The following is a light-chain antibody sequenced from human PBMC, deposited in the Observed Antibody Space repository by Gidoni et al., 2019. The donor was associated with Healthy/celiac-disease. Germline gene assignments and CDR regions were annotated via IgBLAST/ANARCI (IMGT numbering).Light chain of an antibody. CDR1: QSVSSSY. CDR3: QQYGSSPTWT. V-gene: IGKV3-20*01. CDR2: GAS. Sequence: ESVLTQSPGTLSLSPGERATLSCRASQSVSSSYLAWYQQKPGQAPRLLIYGASSRATVIPDRFSGSGSGTDFTLTISRLEPEAFAVYYCQQYGSSPTWTFGQVTKVEIK. J-gene: IGKJ1*01.